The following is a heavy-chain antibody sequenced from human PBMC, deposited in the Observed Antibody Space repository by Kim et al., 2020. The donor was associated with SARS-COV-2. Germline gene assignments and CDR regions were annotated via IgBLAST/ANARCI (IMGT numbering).Heavy chain of an antibody. V-gene: IGHV1-46*01. J-gene: IGHJ4*02. CDR3: ARDGLIVEMATGKFDY. Sequence: KCKGRVTMTRETSTSTVYMELSSLRSEDTAVYYCARDGLIVEMATGKFDYWGQGTLVTVSS. D-gene: IGHD3-16*02.